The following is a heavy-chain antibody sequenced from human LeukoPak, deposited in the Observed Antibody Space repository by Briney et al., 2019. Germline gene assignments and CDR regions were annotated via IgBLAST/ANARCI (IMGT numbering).Heavy chain of an antibody. CDR3: ARANFLYCSSTTCLFDY. CDR1: GYTFTDYY. V-gene: IGHV1-2*02. Sequence: ASVKVSCKASGYTFTDYYMHWVRQAPGQGFEWMGWINPNDGDTNYAQKFQGRVTMTRDTSTSTAHMEVSRLRSDDTAVYYCARANFLYCSSTTCLFDYWDQGTLVTVSS. CDR2: INPNDGDT. D-gene: IGHD2-2*01. J-gene: IGHJ4*02.